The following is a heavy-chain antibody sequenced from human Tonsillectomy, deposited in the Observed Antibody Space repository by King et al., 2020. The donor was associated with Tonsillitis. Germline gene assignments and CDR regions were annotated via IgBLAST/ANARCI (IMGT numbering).Heavy chain of an antibody. J-gene: IGHJ4*02. CDR3: AGDRGSWVLYIDY. CDR2: ISYDGTNK. CDR1: GFTFRNYA. V-gene: IGHV3-30*04. D-gene: IGHD1-26*01. Sequence: VQLVESGGGVVQPGRSLRLSCAASGFTFRNYAMHWVRQAPGKGLEWLAIISYDGTNKFYADSVKGRFTISRDSSKNTLYLQMNSLRAEDTAVYYCAGDRGSWVLYIDYWGQGTLVTVSS.